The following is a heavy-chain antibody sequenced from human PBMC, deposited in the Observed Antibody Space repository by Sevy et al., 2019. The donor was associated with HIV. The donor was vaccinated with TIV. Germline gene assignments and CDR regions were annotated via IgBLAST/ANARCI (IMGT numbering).Heavy chain of an antibody. Sequence: GGSLRLSCAASGFTFSSHGMHWVRQAPGKGLEWVAVISYDGSDKHYADPVKGRITISRENSKNTMNVQINSLRDEDTAVYYCARGSGQAAAGTYYFDSWGQGTLVTVSS. V-gene: IGHV3-30*03. CDR2: ISYDGSDK. CDR1: GFTFSSHG. D-gene: IGHD6-13*01. J-gene: IGHJ4*02. CDR3: ARGSGQAAAGTYYFDS.